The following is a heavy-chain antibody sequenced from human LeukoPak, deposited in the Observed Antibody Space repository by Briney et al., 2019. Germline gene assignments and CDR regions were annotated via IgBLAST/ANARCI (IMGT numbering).Heavy chain of an antibody. V-gene: IGHV3-21*01. J-gene: IGHJ4*02. CDR3: ASKGYGDYPFDY. CDR1: GFTFSSYS. CDR2: ISSSSSYM. Sequence: NPGGSLRLSCAASGFTFSSYSMNWVRQAPGKGLEWVSSISSSSSYMYYADSVKGRFTISRDNAKNSLYLQMNSLRAEDTAVYYRASKGYGDYPFDYWGQGTLVTVSS. D-gene: IGHD4-17*01.